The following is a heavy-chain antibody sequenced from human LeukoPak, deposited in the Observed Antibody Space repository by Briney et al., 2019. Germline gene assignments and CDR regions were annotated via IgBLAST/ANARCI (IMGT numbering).Heavy chain of an antibody. V-gene: IGHV3-48*04. CDR2: ISSSGSTI. CDR1: GFTFSSYS. CDR3: ARDLSLYCSGGSCYSLNY. J-gene: IGHJ4*02. Sequence: GALRLSCTASGFTFSSYSMNWVRQAPGKGLEWVSYISSSGSTIYYADSVKGRFTISRDNAKISLYLQMNSLRAEDTAVYYCARDLSLYCSGGSCYSLNYWGQGTLVTVSS. D-gene: IGHD2-15*01.